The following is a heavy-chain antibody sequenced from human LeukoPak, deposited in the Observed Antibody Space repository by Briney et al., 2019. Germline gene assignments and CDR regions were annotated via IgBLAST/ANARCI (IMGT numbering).Heavy chain of an antibody. J-gene: IGHJ4*02. CDR2: ISYDGSNK. CDR3: AREIVS. CDR1: GFTLRSYG. Sequence: AGGSLRLSCAASGFTLRSYGMHWVRQAPGKGLEWVAFISYDGSNKYYADSVKGRFTISRDNSKNTLSLQMISLRAEDTAVYYCAREIVSWGQGTLVTVSS. V-gene: IGHV3-30*03.